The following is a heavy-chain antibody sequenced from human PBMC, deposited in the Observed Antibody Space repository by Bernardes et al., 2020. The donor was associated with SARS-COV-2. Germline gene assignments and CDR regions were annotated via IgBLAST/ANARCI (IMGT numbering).Heavy chain of an antibody. V-gene: IGHV4-59*01. CDR1: GGSISSYY. CDR3: ARAPGDFWGGSGGPFGP. Sequence: ETLSLTCTVSGGSISSYYWSWIRQPPGKGLEWIGYIYYSGSTNYNPSLKSRVTISVDTSKNQFSLKLSSVTAADTAVYYCARAPGDFWGGSGGPFGPWGHGALVTVAS. D-gene: IGHD3-3*01. J-gene: IGHJ5*02. CDR2: IYYSGST.